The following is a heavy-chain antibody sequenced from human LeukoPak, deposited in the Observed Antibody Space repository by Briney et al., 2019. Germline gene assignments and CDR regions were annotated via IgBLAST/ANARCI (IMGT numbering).Heavy chain of an antibody. CDR1: GFSFSSYS. J-gene: IGHJ3*02. Sequence: GGSLRLSCAASGFSFSSYSMNWVRQAPGKGLEWVSSISSSSSYIYYADSVKGRFTISRDNAKNSLYLQMNSLRAEDTAVYYCAREGGRITAFDIWGQGTMVTVSS. V-gene: IGHV3-21*01. D-gene: IGHD3-16*01. CDR2: ISSSSSYI. CDR3: AREGGRITAFDI.